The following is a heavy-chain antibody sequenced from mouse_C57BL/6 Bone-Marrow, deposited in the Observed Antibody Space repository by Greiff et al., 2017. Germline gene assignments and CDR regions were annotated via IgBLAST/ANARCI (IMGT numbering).Heavy chain of an antibody. Sequence: QVQLQQPGAELVKPGASVKMSCKASGYTFTSYWIPWVKQRPGQGLEWIGDIYPGSGSTNYNEKFKSKATLTVDTSSSTAYMQLSSLTSEDSAVYYCARRGSFLYYFDYWGQGTTLTVSS. V-gene: IGHV1-55*01. CDR1: GYTFTSYW. CDR3: ARRGSFLYYFDY. J-gene: IGHJ2*01. CDR2: IYPGSGST.